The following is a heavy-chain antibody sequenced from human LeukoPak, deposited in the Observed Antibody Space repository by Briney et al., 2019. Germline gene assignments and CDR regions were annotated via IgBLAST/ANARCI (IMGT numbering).Heavy chain of an antibody. CDR2: MNPNSGNT. CDR1: GYTFTSYD. CDR3: VRSGFCSGATCSYQWSLGWFDP. V-gene: IGHV1-8*01. Sequence: GASVKVSCKASGYTFTSYDINWVRHASGQGLEWMGWMNPNSGNTGYAQKFQGRVTMSRDTSINTAYMEMSNLRSEDTAIYHCVRSGFCSGATCSYQWSLGWFDPWGQGTQVIVSS. D-gene: IGHD2-15*01. J-gene: IGHJ5*02.